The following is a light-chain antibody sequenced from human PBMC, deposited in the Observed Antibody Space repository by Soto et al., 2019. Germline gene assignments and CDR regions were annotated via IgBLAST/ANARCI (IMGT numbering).Light chain of an antibody. CDR1: QGITTW. J-gene: IGKJ1*01. V-gene: IGKV1D-16*01. CDR2: AAS. CDR3: QHYNSYSEA. Sequence: IQMTQSPSTLSASVVDRVTISCRASQGITTWLAWYQQKPGKAPKLLIYAASTLQSGVPSRFSGSGSGTDFTLTISSLQPEDVATYYCQHYNSYSEAFGQGTKVDIK.